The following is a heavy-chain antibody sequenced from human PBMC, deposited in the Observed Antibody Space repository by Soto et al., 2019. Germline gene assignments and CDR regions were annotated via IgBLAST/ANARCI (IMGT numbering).Heavy chain of an antibody. Sequence: QVQLVESGGGVVQPGRSLRLSCAASGFTFSSYGMHWVRQAPGKGLEWVAVISYDGSNKYYADSVKGRFTISRDNSKNTLYLQMNSLRAEDTAVYYCAKAADYYGMDVWGQGTTVTVSS. V-gene: IGHV3-30*18. J-gene: IGHJ6*02. D-gene: IGHD6-13*01. CDR1: GFTFSSYG. CDR3: AKAADYYGMDV. CDR2: ISYDGSNK.